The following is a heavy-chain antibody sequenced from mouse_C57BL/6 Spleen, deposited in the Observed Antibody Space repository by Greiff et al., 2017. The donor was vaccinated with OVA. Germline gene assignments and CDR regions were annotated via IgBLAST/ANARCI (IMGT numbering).Heavy chain of an antibody. D-gene: IGHD1-1*01. Sequence: VQLQQSGPELVKPGASVKISCKASGYTFTDYYMNWVKQSHGKSLEWIGDINPNNGGTSYNQKFKGKATLTVDKSSSTAYMELRSLTSEDSAVYYCARPHYGSSPWGQGTLVTVSA. CDR2: INPNNGGT. V-gene: IGHV1-26*01. J-gene: IGHJ3*01. CDR1: GYTFTDYY. CDR3: ARPHYGSSP.